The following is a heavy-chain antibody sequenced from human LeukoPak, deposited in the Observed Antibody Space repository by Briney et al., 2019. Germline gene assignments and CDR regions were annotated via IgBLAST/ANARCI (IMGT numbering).Heavy chain of an antibody. D-gene: IGHD3-22*01. CDR2: ISRRSTYI. J-gene: IGHJ6*04. CDR1: VFTLSNYN. V-gene: IGHV3-21*01. Sequence: PGGSLRLSCAASVFTLSNYNIIWIRQAPGEGLEWVSSISRRSTYIFYADSVKGRFTISRDNAENSVFLQIDSLTAEDTAVYYCAELGITMIGGVWGKRETVTISS. CDR3: AELGITMIGGV.